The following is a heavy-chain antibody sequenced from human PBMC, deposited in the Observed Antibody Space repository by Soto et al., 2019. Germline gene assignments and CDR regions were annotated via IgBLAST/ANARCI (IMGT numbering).Heavy chain of an antibody. V-gene: IGHV3-13*01. D-gene: IGHD2-15*01. CDR3: VGVPRSGGSRNGFDV. J-gene: IGHJ6*02. Sequence: EVQLVESGGGLAQPGGSLRLSCAASGFTLSSYDMHWVRQSPGKCLDWVSVIGIPGETQYVGSVKGRFTISRDTAKNSLDLQMNILRVEDTAVYYCVGVPRSGGSRNGFDVWVQGTTVSVSS. CDR1: GFTLSSYD. CDR2: IGIPGET.